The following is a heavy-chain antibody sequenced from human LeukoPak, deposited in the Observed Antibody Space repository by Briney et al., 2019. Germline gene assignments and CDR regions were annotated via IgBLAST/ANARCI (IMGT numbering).Heavy chain of an antibody. CDR3: TKDPPFTGGVYSAY. D-gene: IGHD7-27*01. CDR2: ISSRGSTI. Sequence: GGSLRLSCAASGFTFSDYYMSWIRQAPGKGQEWVSYISSRGSTIYYADSVKGRFTISRDNAKNSLYLQMNSLRAEDTAVYYCTKDPPFTGGVYSAYWGQGTLVTVSS. J-gene: IGHJ4*02. V-gene: IGHV3-11*01. CDR1: GFTFSDYY.